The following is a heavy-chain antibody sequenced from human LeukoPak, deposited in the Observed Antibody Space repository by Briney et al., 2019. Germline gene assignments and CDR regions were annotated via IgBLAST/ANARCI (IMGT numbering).Heavy chain of an antibody. CDR1: GGSIRTYS. CDR3: ALLKEGYCSGGSCSDY. V-gene: IGHV4-34*01. J-gene: IGHJ4*02. Sequence: KTSETLSLTCTVSGGSIRTYSWSWIRQPPGKGLEWIGEINHSGSTNYNPSLKSRVTISVDTSKNQFSLKLGSVTAADTAVYYCALLKEGYCSGGSCSDYWGQGTLVAVSS. CDR2: INHSGST. D-gene: IGHD2-15*01.